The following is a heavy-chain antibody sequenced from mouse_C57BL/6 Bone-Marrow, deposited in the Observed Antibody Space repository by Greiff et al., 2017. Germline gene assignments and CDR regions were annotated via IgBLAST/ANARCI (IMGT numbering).Heavy chain of an antibody. CDR2: INPSTGGT. V-gene: IGHV1-43*01. CDR3: AREGSSYVLPFAY. CDR1: GYSFTGYY. J-gene: IGHJ3*01. Sequence: VQLQQSGPELVKPGASVKISCKASGYSFTGYYMHWVKQSSEKSLEWIGEINPSTGGTSYNQKFKGKATLTVDKSSSTAYMQLKSLTSEDSAVYYCAREGSSYVLPFAYWGQGTLVTVSA. D-gene: IGHD1-1*01.